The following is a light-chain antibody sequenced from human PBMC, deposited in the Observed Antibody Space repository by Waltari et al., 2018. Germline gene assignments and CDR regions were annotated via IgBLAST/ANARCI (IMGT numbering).Light chain of an antibody. CDR2: VDS. V-gene: IGKV1-39*01. Sequence: DIQMTQSPSSLSLSVGDRVTITCRASQSISDHLNWYQQKPGEAPKILIYVDSNLERGFPSRFSGIGSGTDFTLTINSLQPGDFATYYCQQSFRTPYTFGQGTKLEVK. CDR1: QSISDH. CDR3: QQSFRTPYT. J-gene: IGKJ2*01.